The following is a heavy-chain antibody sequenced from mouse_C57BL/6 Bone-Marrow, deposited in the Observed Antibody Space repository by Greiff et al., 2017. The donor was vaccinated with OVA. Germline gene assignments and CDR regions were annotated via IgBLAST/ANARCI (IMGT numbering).Heavy chain of an antibody. CDR2: INPNNGGT. D-gene: IGHD2-2*01. V-gene: IGHV1-26*01. J-gene: IGHJ2*01. CDR1: GYTFTDYY. CDR3: AREEGLRRGGYYFDY. Sequence: EVQLQQSGPELVKPGASVKISCKASGYTFTDYYMNWVKQSHGKSLEWIGDINPNNGGTSYNQKFKGKATLTVDKSSSTAYMELRSLTSEDSAVYYGAREEGLRRGGYYFDYWGQGTTLTVSS.